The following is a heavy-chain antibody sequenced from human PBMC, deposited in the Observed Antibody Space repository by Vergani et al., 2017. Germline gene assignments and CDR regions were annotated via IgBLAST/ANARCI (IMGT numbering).Heavy chain of an antibody. D-gene: IGHD3-22*01. CDR1: GFTFSSYA. V-gene: IGHV3-23*01. CDR2: ISGSGGST. J-gene: IGHJ4*02. Sequence: EVQLLESGGGLVQPGGSLRLSCAASGFTFSSYAMSWVRQAPGKGLEWVSAISGSGGSTYYADSVKGRFTISRVNSKNTLYLQMNSLRAEDTAVYYCAKDQIVVVITTTFDYWGQGTLVTVSS. CDR3: AKDQIVVVITTTFDY.